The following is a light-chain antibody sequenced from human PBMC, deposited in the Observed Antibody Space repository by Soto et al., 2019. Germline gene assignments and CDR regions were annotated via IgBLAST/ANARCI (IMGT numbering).Light chain of an antibody. J-gene: IGKJ5*01. CDR3: QQYDNVPFT. Sequence: DIQMTQSPSSLSASVGDSVTIICQASQDITNYLNWYQQKPGKAPKLLIYDASNLETGVPSRFSGSGSGTHFSFTISSLQPEDIATYYCQQYDNVPFTFGQGTRLEMK. V-gene: IGKV1-33*01. CDR1: QDITNY. CDR2: DAS.